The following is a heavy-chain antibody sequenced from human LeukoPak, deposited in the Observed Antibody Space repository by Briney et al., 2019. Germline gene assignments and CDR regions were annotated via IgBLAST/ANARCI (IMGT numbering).Heavy chain of an antibody. V-gene: IGHV3-21*01. CDR3: ARNGGDRIDY. Sequence: GGSLRLSCAASGFTFSSYSMNWVRQAPGKGLEWVSSISSSSSYIYYADSVKGRFTISRDNAKNSLYLQMNSLRAEDTAAYYCARNGGDRIDYWGQGTLVTVSS. J-gene: IGHJ4*02. D-gene: IGHD2-21*01. CDR2: ISSSSSYI. CDR1: GFTFSSYS.